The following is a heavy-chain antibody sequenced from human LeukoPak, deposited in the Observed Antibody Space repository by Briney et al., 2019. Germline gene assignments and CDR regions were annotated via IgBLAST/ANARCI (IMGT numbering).Heavy chain of an antibody. CDR3: ARGDDILTGYDY. Sequence: PSETLSLTCTVSGGSISSYYWSWIRQPPGEGLEWIGYIYYSGSTNYNPSLKSRVTISVDTSKNQFSLKLSSVTAADTAVYYCARGDDILTGYDYWGQGTLVTVSS. CDR1: GGSISSYY. V-gene: IGHV4-59*01. J-gene: IGHJ4*02. D-gene: IGHD3-9*01. CDR2: IYYSGST.